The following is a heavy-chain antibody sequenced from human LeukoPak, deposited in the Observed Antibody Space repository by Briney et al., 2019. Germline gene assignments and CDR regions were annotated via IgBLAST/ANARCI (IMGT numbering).Heavy chain of an antibody. V-gene: IGHV3-23*01. D-gene: IGHD5-18*01. Sequence: GGSLRLSCAASGFTFSSYAMSWVRQAPGKGLEWVSAISGSGGRTYYADSVKGRFTISRDNSKNTLYLQMNSLRAEDTAVYYCAKDGYSYGYPNWFDPRGQGTLVTVSS. CDR2: ISGSGGRT. CDR3: AKDGYSYGYPNWFDP. J-gene: IGHJ5*02. CDR1: GFTFSSYA.